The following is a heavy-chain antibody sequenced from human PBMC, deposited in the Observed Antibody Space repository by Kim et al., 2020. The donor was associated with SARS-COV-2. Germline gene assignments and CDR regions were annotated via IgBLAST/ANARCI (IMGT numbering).Heavy chain of an antibody. Sequence: GGSLRLSCAASGFTFSSYAMSWVRQAPGKGLEWVSAISGSGGSTYYADSVKGRFTISRDNSKNTLYLQMNSLRAEDTAVYYCAKGLGGATPYYYYGMDVWGQGSTVTDSS. D-gene: IGHD1-26*01. V-gene: IGHV3-23*01. CDR1: GFTFSSYA. CDR3: AKGLGGATPYYYYGMDV. J-gene: IGHJ6*02. CDR2: ISGSGGST.